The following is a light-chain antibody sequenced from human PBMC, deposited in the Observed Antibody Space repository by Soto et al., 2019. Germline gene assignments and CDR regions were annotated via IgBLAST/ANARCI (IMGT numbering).Light chain of an antibody. Sequence: DIVLTQSPGTLSLSPGERATLSCRASQSINSNYLAWYQQKPGQAPRLLIYRASSRATGIPDRFSGSGSGTDFTLTINRLEPEDFAVFYCQHYGNSIFTFGPGTKVDVK. CDR2: RAS. CDR1: QSINSNY. J-gene: IGKJ3*01. V-gene: IGKV3-20*01. CDR3: QHYGNSIFT.